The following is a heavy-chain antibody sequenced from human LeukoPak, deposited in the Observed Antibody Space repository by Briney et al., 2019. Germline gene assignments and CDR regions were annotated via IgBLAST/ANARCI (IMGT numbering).Heavy chain of an antibody. CDR1: GGSFRGYY. D-gene: IGHD5-12*01. V-gene: IGHV4-34*01. CDR3: ARDRGYSGYDSYFDY. J-gene: IGHJ4*02. Sequence: SETLSLTCAVYGGSFRGYYWSWIRQPPGKGLEWIGEINHSGSTNYNPSLKSRVTISVDTSKNQFSLKLSSVTAADTAVYYCARDRGYSGYDSYFDYWGQGTLVTVSS. CDR2: INHSGST.